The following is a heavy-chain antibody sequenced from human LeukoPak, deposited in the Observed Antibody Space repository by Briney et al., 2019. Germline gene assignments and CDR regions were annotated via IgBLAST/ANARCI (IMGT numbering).Heavy chain of an antibody. CDR3: ARDRILGSYPVYFDY. Sequence: GASVKVSCKASGYTFTSYDINWVRRATGQGLEWMGWMNPNSGNTGYAQKFQGRVTMTRNTSISTAYMELSSLRSEDTAVYYCARDRILGSYPVYFDYWGQGTLVTVSS. CDR1: GYTFTSYD. J-gene: IGHJ4*02. V-gene: IGHV1-8*01. CDR2: MNPNSGNT. D-gene: IGHD1-26*01.